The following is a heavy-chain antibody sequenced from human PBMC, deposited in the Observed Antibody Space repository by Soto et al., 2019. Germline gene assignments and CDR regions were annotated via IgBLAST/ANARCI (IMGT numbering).Heavy chain of an antibody. CDR2: IIPVFDKA. D-gene: IGHD3-16*01. CDR3: ARLRRDWGDAFDL. Sequence: QVQLVQSGADVKKPGSSVKVSCKPSGGSFGSSAISWVRQAPAQGLEWMGEIIPVFDKANYAQNFQGRLTITADERTGTVFMELSSLRSEDTAVYFCARLRRDWGDAFDLWGLGTFVTVSS. CDR1: GGSFGSSA. V-gene: IGHV1-69*01. J-gene: IGHJ3*01.